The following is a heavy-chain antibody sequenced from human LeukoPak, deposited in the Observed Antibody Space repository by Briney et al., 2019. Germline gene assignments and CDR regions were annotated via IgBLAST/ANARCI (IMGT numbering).Heavy chain of an antibody. CDR1: GFTFSSYS. D-gene: IGHD3-10*01. CDR2: ISSSSSTI. Sequence: GGSLRLSCAASGFTFSSYSMNWVRQAPGKGLEWVSYISSSSSTIYYADSVKGRFTISRDNAKNSLYLQMNNLRAEDTAVYFCAKRGVVIRGILVIGYHQEAYHYDFWGQGVLVTVSS. CDR3: AKRGVVIRGILVIGYHQEAYHYDF. V-gene: IGHV3-48*04. J-gene: IGHJ4*02.